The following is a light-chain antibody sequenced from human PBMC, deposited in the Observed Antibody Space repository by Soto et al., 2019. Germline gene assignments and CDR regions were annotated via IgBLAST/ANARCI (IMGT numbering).Light chain of an antibody. Sequence: IVLTQSPATLSVSPGERATLSCRASQSVGADLAWYQRKPGQAPRLLIYGASSRAPGIPARFSGSGSGTDFTLTISSLQPEDFAVYYCQHDYNLLTFGGGTKVDIK. V-gene: IGKV3-15*01. J-gene: IGKJ4*01. CDR3: QHDYNLLT. CDR1: QSVGAD. CDR2: GAS.